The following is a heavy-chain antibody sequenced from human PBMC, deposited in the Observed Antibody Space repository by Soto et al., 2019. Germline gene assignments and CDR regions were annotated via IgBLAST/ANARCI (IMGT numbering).Heavy chain of an antibody. Sequence: QIQLVESGGGVVQPGGSLRLSCLASGFIFRSYAMHWVRQAPGKGLEWVAVITYDGANGYYADSVRGRFAISRDNSKSWLFRKMNSLRPEYRAVYYGARAFSGIYPNFAPGGQGTLVTVPS. D-gene: IGHD1-26*01. CDR3: ARAFSGIYPNFAP. CDR1: GFIFRSYA. V-gene: IGHV3-30*09. CDR2: ITYDGANG. J-gene: IGHJ5*02.